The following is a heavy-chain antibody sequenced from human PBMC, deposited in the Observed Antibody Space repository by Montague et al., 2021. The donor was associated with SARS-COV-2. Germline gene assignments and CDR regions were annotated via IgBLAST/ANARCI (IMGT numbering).Heavy chain of an antibody. D-gene: IGHD2-15*01. CDR3: VRLRPGGSLSGGLYYFDH. CDR1: GFSLTANGMC. J-gene: IGHJ4*02. CDR2: IDWDDDK. V-gene: IGHV2-70*11. Sequence: PALVKPTKTLTLTCTFSGFSLTANGMCVSWIRQPPGKALEWLARIDWDDDKYYSTSLKTRLTISKDTSKNQVVLTMTNMDPVDTATYYCVRLRPGGSLSGGLYYFDHWGLGTLVTVSS.